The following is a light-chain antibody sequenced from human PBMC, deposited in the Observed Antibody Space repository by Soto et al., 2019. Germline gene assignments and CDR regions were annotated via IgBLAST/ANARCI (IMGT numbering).Light chain of an antibody. CDR1: SRDVGGQNY. J-gene: IGLJ1*01. CDR2: AVS. Sequence: QSALPQPPSAAGSPGHSVAISCTGTSRDVGGQNYVSWYQQHPGKAPKLIIYAVSNRPSGVPDRFSGSKSGNTASLTISGLRAEDEADYYCCSHAGNNNYVFGTGTKVTVL. V-gene: IGLV2-8*01. CDR3: CSHAGNNNYV.